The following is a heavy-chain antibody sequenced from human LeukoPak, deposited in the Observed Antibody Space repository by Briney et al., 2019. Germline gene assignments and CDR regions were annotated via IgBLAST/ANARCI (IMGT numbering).Heavy chain of an antibody. Sequence: PSETLSLTCTVAGGSISSYYWSWIRQPAGKGLEWIGRIYTSTSTNYNPSLKSRVTMSVDTTKNQFSLKLSSVTAADTAVYYCAREPIYYYGSGSYPISDAFDIWGQGTMVTVSS. J-gene: IGHJ3*02. CDR2: IYTSTST. CDR1: GGSISSYY. V-gene: IGHV4-4*07. CDR3: AREPIYYYGSGSYPISDAFDI. D-gene: IGHD3-10*01.